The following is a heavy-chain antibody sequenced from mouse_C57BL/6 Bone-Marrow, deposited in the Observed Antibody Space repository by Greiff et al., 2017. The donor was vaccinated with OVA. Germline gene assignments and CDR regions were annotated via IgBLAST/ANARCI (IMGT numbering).Heavy chain of an antibody. Sequence: QVQLQQSGAELVRPGTSVKMSCKASGYTFTNYWIGWAKQRPGHGLEWIGDIYPGGGYTNYNEKFKGKATLTADKSSSTAYMQLSSLTSEDSAIYYCARSRYYGSSYGYFDVWGTGTTVTVSS. D-gene: IGHD1-1*01. CDR3: ARSRYYGSSYGYFDV. V-gene: IGHV1-63*01. CDR1: GYTFTNYW. J-gene: IGHJ1*03. CDR2: IYPGGGYT.